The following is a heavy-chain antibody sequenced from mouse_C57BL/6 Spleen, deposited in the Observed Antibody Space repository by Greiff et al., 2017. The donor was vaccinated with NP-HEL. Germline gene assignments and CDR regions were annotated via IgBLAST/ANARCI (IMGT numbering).Heavy chain of an antibody. CDR3: ARGGDDYGERDFDY. Sequence: QVQLKQSGAELARPGASVKLSCKASGYTFTSYGISWVKQRTGQGLEWIGEIYPRSGNTYYNEKFKGKATLTADKSSSTAYMELRSLTSEDSAVYFCARGGDDYGERDFDYWGQGTTLTVSS. CDR1: GYTFTSYG. D-gene: IGHD2-4*01. CDR2: IYPRSGNT. J-gene: IGHJ2*01. V-gene: IGHV1-81*01.